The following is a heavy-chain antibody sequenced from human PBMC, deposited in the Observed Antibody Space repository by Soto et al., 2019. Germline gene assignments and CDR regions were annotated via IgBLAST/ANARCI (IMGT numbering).Heavy chain of an antibody. CDR2: ITGSGGST. CDR1: GFTLSTYA. Sequence: EVQLLESGGGLVQPGGSLRLSCVASGFTLSTYAMSWVRQAPGKGLEWVSGITGSGGSTYYADSVKGRFTISRDNSKSTVSLHMNSLIGEDTAVYYCVKHRGNASGAFDIWGQGTMVTVSS. J-gene: IGHJ3*02. V-gene: IGHV3-23*01. D-gene: IGHD3-10*01. CDR3: VKHRGNASGAFDI.